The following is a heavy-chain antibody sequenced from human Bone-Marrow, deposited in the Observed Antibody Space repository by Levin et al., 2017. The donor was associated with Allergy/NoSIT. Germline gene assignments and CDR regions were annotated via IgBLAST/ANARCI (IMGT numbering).Heavy chain of an antibody. J-gene: IGHJ3*02. D-gene: IGHD2-2*01. V-gene: IGHV1-69*01. CDR3: ARDRDIVVVPAWIDGNAFDI. Sequence: PGESLKISCKASGGTFSSYAISWVRQAPGQGLEWMGGIIPIFGTANYAQKFQGRVTITADESTSTAYMELSSLRSEDTAVYYCARDRDIVVVPAWIDGNAFDIWGQGTMVTVSS. CDR2: IIPIFGTA. CDR1: GGTFSSYA.